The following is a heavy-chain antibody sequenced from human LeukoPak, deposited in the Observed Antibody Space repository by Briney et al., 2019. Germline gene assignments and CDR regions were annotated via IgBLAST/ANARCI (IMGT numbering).Heavy chain of an antibody. Sequence: GGSLRLSCVVSGFTFSSYWVHWVRQVPGKGLVWVSGINLDGSGTWYADSVKGRFTISRDNAKNTLYLQMNSLTAEDAAVYFCARGLSVGVAFGDFWGQGTLVTVSS. CDR3: ARGLSVGVAFGDF. D-gene: IGHD3-3*01. CDR1: GFTFSSYW. V-gene: IGHV3-74*01. CDR2: INLDGSGT. J-gene: IGHJ4*02.